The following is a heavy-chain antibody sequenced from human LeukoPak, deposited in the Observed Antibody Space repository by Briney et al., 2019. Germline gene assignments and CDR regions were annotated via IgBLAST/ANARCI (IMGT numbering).Heavy chain of an antibody. Sequence: GGSLRLSCAASGFTFSSYGMHWVRQAPGKGLEWVAFIRYDGSNKYYADSVKGRFTISRDNSKNTLYLQMNSLRAEDTAVYYCAKGLAAARNPLTDYWGQGTLVTVSS. D-gene: IGHD6-13*01. CDR1: GFTFSSYG. V-gene: IGHV3-30*02. CDR3: AKGLAAARNPLTDY. CDR2: IRYDGSNK. J-gene: IGHJ4*02.